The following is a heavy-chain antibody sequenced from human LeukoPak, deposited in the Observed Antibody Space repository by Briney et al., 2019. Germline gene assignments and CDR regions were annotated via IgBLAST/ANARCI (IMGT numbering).Heavy chain of an antibody. CDR1: GYTFTGYY. CDR2: INPNSGGT. J-gene: IGHJ4*02. D-gene: IGHD2-2*01. V-gene: IGHV1-2*02. CDR3: AREAGKCSSTSCYSFDY. Sequence: ASVKVSCKASGYTFTGYYMHWVRQAPGQGLEWMGWINPNSGGTNYAQKFQGRVTMTRDTSISTAYMELSRLRSDDTAVYYCAREAGKCSSTSCYSFDYWGQGTLVTVSP.